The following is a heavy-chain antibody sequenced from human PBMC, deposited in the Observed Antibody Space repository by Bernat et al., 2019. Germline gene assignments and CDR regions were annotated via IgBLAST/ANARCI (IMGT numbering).Heavy chain of an antibody. J-gene: IGHJ4*02. CDR2: IYSGGST. CDR1: GFSFSGYW. V-gene: IGHV3-66*01. Sequence: EVQLVESGGGLVQPGGSLRLSCASSGFSFSGYWMHWVRQDPGKGLVWVSVIYSGGSTYYADSVKGRFTISRDNSKNTLYLQMNSLRAEDTAVYYCARSTGYWGQGTLVTVSS. CDR3: ARSTGY.